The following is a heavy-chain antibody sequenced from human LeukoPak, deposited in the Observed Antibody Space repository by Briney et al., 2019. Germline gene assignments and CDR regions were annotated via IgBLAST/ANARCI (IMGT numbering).Heavy chain of an antibody. D-gene: IGHD1-26*01. Sequence: SETLSLTCSVSGDSISSSGYFWSWIRQPPGKGLEWIGYIYNSGSTKYNPSLQSRVSISVHTSKSQVSLKLSSVTAADTAVYYCASLGGTYDYWGQGTLVTVSS. V-gene: IGHV4-61*05. J-gene: IGHJ4*02. CDR1: GDSISSSGYF. CDR2: IYNSGST. CDR3: ASLGGTYDY.